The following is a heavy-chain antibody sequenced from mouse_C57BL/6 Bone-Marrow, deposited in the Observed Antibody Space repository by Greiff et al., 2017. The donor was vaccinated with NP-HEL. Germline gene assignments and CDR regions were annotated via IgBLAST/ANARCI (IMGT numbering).Heavy chain of an antibody. D-gene: IGHD2-2*01. J-gene: IGHJ3*01. Sequence: DVKLVESGGGLVKPGGSLKLSCAASGFTFSDYGMHWVRQAPEKGLEWVAYISSGSSTIYYADTVKGRFTISRDNAKNTLFLQMTSLRSEDTAMYYCARDFYGYDWFAYWGQGTLVTVSA. CDR2: ISSGSSTI. CDR3: ARDFYGYDWFAY. CDR1: GFTFSDYG. V-gene: IGHV5-17*01.